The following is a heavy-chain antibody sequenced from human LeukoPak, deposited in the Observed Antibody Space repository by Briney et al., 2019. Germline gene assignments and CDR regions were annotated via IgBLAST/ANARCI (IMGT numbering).Heavy chain of an antibody. CDR2: IYPGDSDT. V-gene: IGHV5-51*01. Sequence: GESLKISCKGSGYSFTSYWIGWVRQMPGEGLEWMGIIYPGDSDTRYSPSFQGQITISADKSISTAYLQWSSLKASDTAMYYCARRYYYGSGSSPYYFDYWGQGTLVTVSS. D-gene: IGHD3-10*01. J-gene: IGHJ4*02. CDR1: GYSFTSYW. CDR3: ARRYYYGSGSSPYYFDY.